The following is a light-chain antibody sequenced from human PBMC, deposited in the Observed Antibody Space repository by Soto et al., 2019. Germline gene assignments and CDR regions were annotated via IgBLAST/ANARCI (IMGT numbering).Light chain of an antibody. CDR1: SNDVGGYNY. Sequence: QSVLTQPASVSGSPGQSITISCTGTSNDVGGYNYVSWYQHHPGNAPKLMVYDVSHRPSGVSNRFSGSKSGNTASLTISGLQAEDEADYYCSSHTSSSTLVVFGGGTKLTVL. V-gene: IGLV2-14*01. CDR3: SSHTSSSTLVV. CDR2: DVS. J-gene: IGLJ2*01.